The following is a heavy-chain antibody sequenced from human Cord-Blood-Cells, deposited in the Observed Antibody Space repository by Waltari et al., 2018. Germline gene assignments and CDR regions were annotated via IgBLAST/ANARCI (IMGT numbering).Heavy chain of an antibody. CDR2: IKSKTDGGTT. CDR1: GFTFSNAW. D-gene: IGHD5-12*01. V-gene: IGHV3-15*01. CDR3: TTVSLVATIDY. Sequence: EVQLVESGGGLVKPGGSLRLSCAASGFTFSNAWMSWVRQAPGKGLEWGGRIKSKTDGGTTNYVAPVKGRFTISRDDSKNTLYLQMNSLKTEDTAVYYCTTVSLVATIDYWGQGTLVTVSS. J-gene: IGHJ4*02.